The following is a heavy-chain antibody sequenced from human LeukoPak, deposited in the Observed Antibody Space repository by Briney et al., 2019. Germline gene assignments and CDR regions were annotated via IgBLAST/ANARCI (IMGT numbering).Heavy chain of an antibody. Sequence: GASVNVSCKASGYTFTSYYMHWVTHPRGQGLEWMRIITPSGGSTSYAQKFQGRVTMTRDMSTSTVYMELSSLRSEDTAVYYCARDWDYYGSGSHDYWGQGTLVTVSS. D-gene: IGHD3-10*01. J-gene: IGHJ4*02. V-gene: IGHV1-46*01. CDR3: ARDWDYYGSGSHDY. CDR1: GYTFTSYY. CDR2: ITPSGGST.